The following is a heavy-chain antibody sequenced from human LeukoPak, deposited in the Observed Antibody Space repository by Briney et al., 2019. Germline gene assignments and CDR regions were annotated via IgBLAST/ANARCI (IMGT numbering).Heavy chain of an antibody. D-gene: IGHD5-24*01. CDR2: IKKDGGET. V-gene: IGHV3-7*01. J-gene: IGHJ4*02. CDR3: ARDMGWQQFDQ. CDR1: GFTFSDYY. Sequence: PGGSLRLSCAASGFTFSDYYMSWIRQAPGKGLERVANIKKDGGETYYVESVKGRFTISRDNARNSLYLQMNSLTVEDTAVYYCARDMGWQQFDQWGQGTLVTVSS.